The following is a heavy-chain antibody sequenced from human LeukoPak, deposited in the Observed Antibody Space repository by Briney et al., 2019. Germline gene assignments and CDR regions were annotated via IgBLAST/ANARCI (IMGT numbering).Heavy chain of an antibody. CDR3: AKSLTGYYWYFDL. J-gene: IGHJ2*01. D-gene: IGHD1-20*01. CDR2: INYSGST. CDR1: GGSISSYY. Sequence: SETLSLTCTVSGGSISSYYWNWIRQSPGKGLEWIGYINYSGSTNYNPSLKSRVTISVDTSKNQFSLKLTSVTAADTAVYYCAKSLTGYYWYFDLWGRGTLVTVSS. V-gene: IGHV4-59*01.